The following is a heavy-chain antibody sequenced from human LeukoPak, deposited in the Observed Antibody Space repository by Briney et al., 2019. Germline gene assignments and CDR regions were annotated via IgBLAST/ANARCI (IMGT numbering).Heavy chain of an antibody. J-gene: IGHJ4*02. D-gene: IGHD6-19*01. CDR3: ARDFSSGWYVDY. Sequence: GASVKVSCKASGYTFTSYGISWVRQAPGQGLEWMGWINPNTGGTVYAQKFQGRVTMTRDTSISTVYMEVSRLRSDDTAVYYCARDFSSGWYVDYWGQGTLVTVSS. CDR1: GYTFTSYG. CDR2: INPNTGGT. V-gene: IGHV1-2*02.